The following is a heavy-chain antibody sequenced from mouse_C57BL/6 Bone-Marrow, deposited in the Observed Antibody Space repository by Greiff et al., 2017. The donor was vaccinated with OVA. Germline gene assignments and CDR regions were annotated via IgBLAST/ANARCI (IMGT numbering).Heavy chain of an antibody. CDR2: INPSSGYT. CDR3: AGYYAWFAY. D-gene: IGHD2-3*01. Sequence: VQRVESGAELAKPGASVKLSCKASGYTFTSYWMHWVKQRPGQGLEWIGYINPSSGYTKYNQKFKDKATLTADKSSSTAYMQLSSLTYEASAVYYCAGYYAWFAYWGQGTLVTVSA. CDR1: GYTFTSYW. J-gene: IGHJ3*01. V-gene: IGHV1-7*01.